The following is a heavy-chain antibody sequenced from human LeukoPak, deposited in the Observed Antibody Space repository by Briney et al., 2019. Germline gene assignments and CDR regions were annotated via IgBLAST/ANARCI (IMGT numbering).Heavy chain of an antibody. CDR2: ISAYNGNT. Sequence: ASVKVSCKASGYTFTSYGISLVRQAAGQGLEWMGWISAYNGNTNYAQKLQGRVTMTTDTSTSTAYMELRSLRSDDTAVYYCARVLPAVAATHWFDPWGQGTLVTVSS. J-gene: IGHJ5*02. CDR1: GYTFTSYG. V-gene: IGHV1-18*01. CDR3: ARVLPAVAATHWFDP. D-gene: IGHD2-15*01.